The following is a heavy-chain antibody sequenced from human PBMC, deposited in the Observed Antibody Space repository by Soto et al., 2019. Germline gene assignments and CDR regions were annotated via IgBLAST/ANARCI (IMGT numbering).Heavy chain of an antibody. Sequence: SETLSLTCTVSGGSIRNGDYYWGWIRQPPGKGLEWIGYVYYSGTTYSHPSLKSRVTISVDTSKNQFSLKLSSVTAADTAVYYCRTVDTAMDYYYGMDVWGQGTTVTVSS. J-gene: IGHJ6*02. V-gene: IGHV4-30-4*03. D-gene: IGHD5-18*01. CDR2: VYYSGTT. CDR3: RTVDTAMDYYYGMDV. CDR1: GGSIRNGDYY.